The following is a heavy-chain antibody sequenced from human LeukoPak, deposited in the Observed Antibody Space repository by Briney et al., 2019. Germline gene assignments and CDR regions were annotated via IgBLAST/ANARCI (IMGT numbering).Heavy chain of an antibody. D-gene: IGHD3-22*01. CDR3: ARRSSTSSGYLDL. V-gene: IGHV3-23*01. CDR1: GFTFNNHA. J-gene: IGHJ5*02. Sequence: GGSLRLTCAASGFTFNNHAMTWVRQAPGKGMEWVSAITGTGAYTTYADSVKGRFTIYRDNSKNTLYLQMNRLRAEDTAIYFCARRSSTSSGYLDLWGGGTMVTVSS. CDR2: ITGTGAYT.